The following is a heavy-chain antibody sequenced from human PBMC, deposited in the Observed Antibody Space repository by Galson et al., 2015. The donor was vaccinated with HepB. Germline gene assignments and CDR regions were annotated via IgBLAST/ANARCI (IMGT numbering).Heavy chain of an antibody. D-gene: IGHD4-17*01. V-gene: IGHV3-21*01. Sequence: SLRLSCAASGFTSSSYSMNWVRQAPGKGLEWVSSISSSSTYIYHADSVKGRFTISRDNAKNSLYLQMDRLRAEDTALYYCARDDPFYGDFAPDYWGQGTLVIVSP. CDR3: ARDDPFYGDFAPDY. CDR2: ISSSSTYI. CDR1: GFTSSSYS. J-gene: IGHJ4*02.